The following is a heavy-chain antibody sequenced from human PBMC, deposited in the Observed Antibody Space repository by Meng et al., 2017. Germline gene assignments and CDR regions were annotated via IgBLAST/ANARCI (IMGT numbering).Heavy chain of an antibody. CDR3: SRVQVGAPKDY. CDR1: GITFSDYL. J-gene: IGHJ4*02. Sequence: VGAGGGLVQPGGFLRLSCAGFGITFSDYLMNYFRQGPGEGLVWVATISVDGSETYYADAVKGRFTISRDNAKNTLYLQMNSLRPEDTAVYYCSRVQVGAPKDYWGQGTLVTVSS. D-gene: IGHD1-26*01. CDR2: ISVDGSET. V-gene: IGHV3-74*01.